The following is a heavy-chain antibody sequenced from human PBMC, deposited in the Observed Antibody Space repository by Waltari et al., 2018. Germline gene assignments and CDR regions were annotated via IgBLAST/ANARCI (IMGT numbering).Heavy chain of an antibody. Sequence: QVQLQESGPGLVKPSETLSLTCTVSGYSISSGYYWGWIRQPPGKGLEWIGSIYHSGSTYYTPSLTSRVTIAGDTSKNQFSLKLSSVTAADTAVYYCARVAEVLRFLEWFPGWFDPGGQGTLVTVSA. CDR2: IYHSGST. CDR3: ARVAEVLRFLEWFPGWFDP. CDR1: GYSISSGYY. V-gene: IGHV4-38-2*02. D-gene: IGHD3-3*01. J-gene: IGHJ5*02.